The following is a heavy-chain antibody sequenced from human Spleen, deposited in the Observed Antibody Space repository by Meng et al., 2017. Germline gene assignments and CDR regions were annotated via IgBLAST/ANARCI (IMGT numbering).Heavy chain of an antibody. V-gene: IGHV3-21*04. CDR2: ISSSSSYI. CDR1: GFTFSSYS. Sequence: GGSLRLSCAASGFTFSSYSMNWVRQAPGKGLEWVSSISSSSSYIYYADSVRGRFTISRDNAKSSLFLQMNSLTAEDTAFYYCVRNEYGSATPSFDYWGQGTLVTVSS. J-gene: IGHJ4*02. CDR3: VRNEYGSATPSFDY. D-gene: IGHD1-26*01.